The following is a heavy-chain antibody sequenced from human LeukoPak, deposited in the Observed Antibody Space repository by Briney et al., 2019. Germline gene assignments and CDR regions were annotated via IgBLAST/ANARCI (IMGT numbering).Heavy chain of an antibody. D-gene: IGHD2-2*01. Sequence: ASVKVSCKASGYTFTSYGISWVRQAPGQGLEWMGWISAYNGNTNYAQKLQGRVTMTTDTSTSTAYMELRSLRSDDMAVYYCARGVVVPAAIFPNYYYGMDVWGQGTTVTVSS. CDR3: ARGVVVPAAIFPNYYYGMDV. CDR1: GYTFTSYG. J-gene: IGHJ6*02. CDR2: ISAYNGNT. V-gene: IGHV1-18*03.